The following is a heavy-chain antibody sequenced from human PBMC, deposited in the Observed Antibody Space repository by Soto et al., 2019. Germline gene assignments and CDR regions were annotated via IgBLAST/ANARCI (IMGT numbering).Heavy chain of an antibody. CDR1: GGSISSSNW. Sequence: PSETLSLTCAGSGGSISSSNWWNWVRQPPGKGLEWIGEIHHSGSTNYNPSLKSRVTISVDKSKNQFSLKLNSVTAADTAVYYCARVSQGCSSTSCYFDPWGHVTLVTVSS. J-gene: IGHJ5*02. CDR2: IHHSGST. CDR3: ARVSQGCSSTSCYFDP. D-gene: IGHD2-2*01. V-gene: IGHV4-4*02.